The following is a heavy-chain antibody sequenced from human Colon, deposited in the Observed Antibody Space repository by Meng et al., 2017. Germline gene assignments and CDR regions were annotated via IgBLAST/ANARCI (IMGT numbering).Heavy chain of an antibody. J-gene: IGHJ4*02. CDR1: GFTFSSYA. D-gene: IGHD1-26*01. CDR2: ISYDGSNK. V-gene: IGHV3-30*01. CDR3: DPLGGSGDFDY. Sequence: GESLKISCAASGFTFSSYAMHWVRQAPGKGLEWVVVISYDGSNKYYADSVKGRFTISRDNSKNTLYLQMNSLRAEDTAVYYCDPLGGSGDFDYWGQGTLVTVSS.